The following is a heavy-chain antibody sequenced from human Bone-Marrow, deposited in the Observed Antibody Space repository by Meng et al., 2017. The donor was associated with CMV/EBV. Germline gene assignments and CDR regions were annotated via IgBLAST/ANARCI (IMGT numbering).Heavy chain of an antibody. V-gene: IGHV5-51*01. D-gene: IGHD1-26*01. CDR1: GYSFTSYW. J-gene: IGHJ3*02. Sequence: GVSLRLSCKGSGYSFTSYWSGGVRQMPGKGLEWMGIIYPGDSDTRYSPSFQGQVTISADKSISTAYLQWSSLKASDTAMYYCRLQTRGAQNAFDIWGQRTMVTVSS. CDR2: IYPGDSDT. CDR3: RLQTRGAQNAFDI.